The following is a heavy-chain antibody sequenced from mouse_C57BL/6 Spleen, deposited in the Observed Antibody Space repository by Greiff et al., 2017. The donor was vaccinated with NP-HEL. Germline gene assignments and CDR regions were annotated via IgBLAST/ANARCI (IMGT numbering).Heavy chain of an antibody. CDR3: ARGGLGLGNYYFDY. J-gene: IGHJ2*01. CDR2: ISYDGSN. Sequence: EVQLVESGPGLVKPSQSLSLTCSVTGYSITSGYYWNWIRQFPGNKLEWMGYISYDGSNNYNPSLKNRISITRDTSKNQFFLKLNSVTTEDTATYYCARGGLGLGNYYFDYWGQGTTLTVSS. CDR1: GYSITSGYY. V-gene: IGHV3-6*01. D-gene: IGHD2-1*01.